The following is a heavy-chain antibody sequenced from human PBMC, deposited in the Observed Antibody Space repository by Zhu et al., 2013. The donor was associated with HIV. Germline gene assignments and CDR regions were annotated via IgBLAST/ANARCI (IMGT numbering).Heavy chain of an antibody. CDR3: ARDSPTRGYCSGGSCYRYYFDY. D-gene: IGHD2-15*01. CDR2: IIPIFGTA. V-gene: IGHV1-69*06. Sequence: QVQLVQSGAEVKKPGSSVKVSCKASGGTFSSYAISWVRQAPGQGLEWMGGIIPIFGTANYAQKFQGRVTITADKSTSTAYMELSSLRSEDTAVYYCARDSPTRGYCSGGSCYRYYFDYWGQGTLVTVSS. CDR1: GGTFSSYA. J-gene: IGHJ4*02.